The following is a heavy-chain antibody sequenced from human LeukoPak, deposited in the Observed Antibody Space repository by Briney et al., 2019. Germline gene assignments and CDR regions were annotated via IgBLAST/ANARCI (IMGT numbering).Heavy chain of an antibody. V-gene: IGHV3-23*01. D-gene: IGHD2-2*01. J-gene: IGHJ4*02. CDR2: ISGSGGST. CDR3: AKSPGGSQLLLYY. Sequence: PGGSLRLSCAASGFTFSSYAMSWVRQAPGKGLEWVSAISGSGGSTYYADSVKGRFTISRGNSKNTLYLQMNSLRAEDTAVYYCAKSPGGSQLLLYYWGQGTLVTVSS. CDR1: GFTFSSYA.